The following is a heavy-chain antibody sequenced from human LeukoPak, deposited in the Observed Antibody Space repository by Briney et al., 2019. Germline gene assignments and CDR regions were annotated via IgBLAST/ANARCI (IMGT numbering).Heavy chain of an antibody. CDR1: GDSISSPTHY. CDR3: ARTYSRFYYYYMDV. V-gene: IGHV4-39*07. Sequence: SETLSLTCTVSGDSISSPTHYWTWIRQPPGKGLEWIGSIYYSGNTYYNPSLKSRVTMSVDTSKNQFSLKLSSVTAADTAVYYCARTYSRFYYYYMDVWGKGTTVTVSS. J-gene: IGHJ6*03. CDR2: IYYSGNT. D-gene: IGHD4-11*01.